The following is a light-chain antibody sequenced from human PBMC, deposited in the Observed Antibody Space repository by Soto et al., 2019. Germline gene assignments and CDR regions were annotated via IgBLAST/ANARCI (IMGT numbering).Light chain of an antibody. CDR3: QQYDNLPIT. CDR1: QDISNY. CDR2: DAS. J-gene: IGKJ4*01. Sequence: DIQMTQSPSSLSASVGDRVTITCQASQDISNYLNWYQQKPGKAPKLLIYDASNLETGVTSRFSGSGSGTDFTCTISGLQPEDISTYYCQQYDNLPITCGGGTKVEIK. V-gene: IGKV1-33*01.